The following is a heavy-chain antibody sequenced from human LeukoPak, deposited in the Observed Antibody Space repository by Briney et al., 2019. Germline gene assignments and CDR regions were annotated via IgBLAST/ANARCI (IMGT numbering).Heavy chain of an antibody. CDR2: ISSSSSYI. Sequence: PGGSLRLSCAASGFTFSSYSMNWVRQAPGKGLEWVSSISSSSSYIYYADSVKGRFTISRDNAKNSLYLQMNSLRAEDTAVYYCARDWETYCSGGSCSHFDYWGQGTLVTVSS. CDR1: GFTFSSYS. CDR3: ARDWETYCSGGSCSHFDY. J-gene: IGHJ4*02. D-gene: IGHD2-15*01. V-gene: IGHV3-21*01.